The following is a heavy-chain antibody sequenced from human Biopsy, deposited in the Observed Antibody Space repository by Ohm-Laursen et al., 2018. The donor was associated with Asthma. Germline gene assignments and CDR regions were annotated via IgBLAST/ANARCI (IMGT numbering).Heavy chain of an antibody. V-gene: IGHV3-7*01. CDR3: ARQSGQDYGDSSGFDI. CDR1: GFTFGDYW. J-gene: IGHJ3*02. Sequence: SLRLSCAATGFTFGDYWMSWVRQVPGKGLEWVANIKHDGTEKNHVDSLKGRFTISRDNAKNSLYLQINRLTVEDSAVYFCARQSGQDYGDSSGFDIWGQGTKVAVSS. D-gene: IGHD3-22*01. CDR2: IKHDGTEK.